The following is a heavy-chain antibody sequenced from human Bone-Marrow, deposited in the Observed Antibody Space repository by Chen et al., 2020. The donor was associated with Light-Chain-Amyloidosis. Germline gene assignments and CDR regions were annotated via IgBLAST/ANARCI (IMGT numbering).Heavy chain of an antibody. Sequence: EVQLEQSGPEVKKPGESLKISCKGSGYTFPNYWIGWVRQMPGEGLEWMGVIYPDDSDARYSPSFEGQVTISADKSITTAYLQWRSLKASDTAMYYCARRRDGYNFDYWGQGTLVTVSS. J-gene: IGHJ4*02. V-gene: IGHV5-51*01. D-gene: IGHD5-12*01. CDR3: ARRRDGYNFDY. CDR2: IYPDDSDA. CDR1: GYTFPNYW.